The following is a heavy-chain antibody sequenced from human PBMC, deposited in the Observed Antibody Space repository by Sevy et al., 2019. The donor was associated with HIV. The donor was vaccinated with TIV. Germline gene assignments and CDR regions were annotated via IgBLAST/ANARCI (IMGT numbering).Heavy chain of an antibody. CDR3: ARDDFQYCSGGSCPNWFDP. CDR2: ISSSGSTI. Sequence: GGSLRLSCAASGFTFSDYYMSWIRQAPGKELEWVSYISSSGSTIYYADSVKGRFTISRDNAKNSLYLQMNSLRAEDTAVYYCARDDFQYCSGGSCPNWFDPWGQGTLVTVSS. V-gene: IGHV3-11*01. D-gene: IGHD2-15*01. J-gene: IGHJ5*02. CDR1: GFTFSDYY.